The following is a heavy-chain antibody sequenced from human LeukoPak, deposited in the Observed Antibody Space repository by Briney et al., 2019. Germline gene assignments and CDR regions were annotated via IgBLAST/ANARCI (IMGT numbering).Heavy chain of an antibody. J-gene: IGHJ3*02. V-gene: IGHV3-66*01. CDR2: IYSGGST. D-gene: IGHD5-24*01. CDR1: GFTVSSSY. Sequence: GGSLRLSCEASGFTVSSSYMSWVRRAPGKGLEWVSVIYSGGSTDYKDSVKDRFIISRDNSKNTLYLQMNSLRAEDTAVYYCAKEMATMNAFDMWGQGTMVTVSS. CDR3: AKEMATMNAFDM.